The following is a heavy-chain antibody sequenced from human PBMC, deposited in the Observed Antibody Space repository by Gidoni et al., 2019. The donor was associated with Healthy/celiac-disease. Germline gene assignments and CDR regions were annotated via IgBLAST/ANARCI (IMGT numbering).Heavy chain of an antibody. V-gene: IGHV4-34*01. Sequence: QVQLQQWGAGLLKPSETLSLTCAVYGGSFSGYYWSWIRQPPGKGLEWIGEINHSGSTNYNPSLKSRVTISVDTSKNQFSLKLSSVTAADTAVYYCARVNPITMIVVGEWFDPWGQGTLVTVSS. CDR2: INHSGST. D-gene: IGHD3-22*01. CDR1: GGSFSGYY. J-gene: IGHJ5*02. CDR3: ARVNPITMIVVGEWFDP.